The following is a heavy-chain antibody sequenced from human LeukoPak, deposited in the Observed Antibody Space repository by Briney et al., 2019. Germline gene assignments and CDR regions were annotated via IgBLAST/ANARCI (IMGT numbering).Heavy chain of an antibody. J-gene: IGHJ4*02. CDR2: IYYSGST. V-gene: IGHV4-59*08. CDR1: GGSISNYY. Sequence: PSETLSLTCTVSGGSISNYYWSWIRQPPGKGLDWIGYIYYSGSTNYNPSLESRVTISVDTSRNQFSLKLSSVTAADTAVYYCARHEKSSGWYYDYWGQGTLVTVSS. CDR3: ARHEKSSGWYYDY. D-gene: IGHD6-19*01.